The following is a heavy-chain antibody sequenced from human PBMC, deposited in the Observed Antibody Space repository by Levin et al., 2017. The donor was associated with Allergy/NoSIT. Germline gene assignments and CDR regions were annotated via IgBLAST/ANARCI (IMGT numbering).Heavy chain of an antibody. CDR3: AKDVYGVPAAIFDY. Sequence: GESLKISCAASGFTFSSYAMSWVRQAPGKGLEWVSAISGSGGSTYYADSVKGRFTISRDNSKNTLYLQMNSLRAEDTAVYYCAKDVYGVPAAIFDYWGQGTLVTVSS. CDR1: GFTFSSYA. J-gene: IGHJ4*02. D-gene: IGHD2-2*01. V-gene: IGHV3-23*01. CDR2: ISGSGGST.